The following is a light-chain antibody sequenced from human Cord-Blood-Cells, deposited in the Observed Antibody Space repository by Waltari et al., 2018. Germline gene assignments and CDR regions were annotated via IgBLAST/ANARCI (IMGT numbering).Light chain of an antibody. J-gene: IGKJ1*01. Sequence: MEMAQSLPSLSASVRAIVTITCRASQSISSYLNWYQQKPGKAPKLLIYAASSLQSGVPSRFSGSGSGTDFTLTISSLQPEDFATYYCQQSYSTRWTFGQGTKVEIK. CDR2: AAS. CDR3: QQSYSTRWT. V-gene: IGKV1-39*01. CDR1: QSISSY.